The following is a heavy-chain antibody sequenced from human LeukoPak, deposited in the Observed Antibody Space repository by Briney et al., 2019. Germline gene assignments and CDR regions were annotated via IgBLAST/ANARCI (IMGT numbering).Heavy chain of an antibody. J-gene: IGHJ4*02. V-gene: IGHV4-34*01. CDR1: GGSFSGYY. CDR3: AREVVAAAGTVDY. D-gene: IGHD6-13*01. CDR2: INHSGST. Sequence: SETLSLTCAVYGGSFSGYYWSWIRQPPGKGLEWIGEINHSGSTNYNPSLKSRVTISVDTSKNQFSLKLSSVTAADTAVYYCAREVVAAAGTVDYWGQGTPVTGSS.